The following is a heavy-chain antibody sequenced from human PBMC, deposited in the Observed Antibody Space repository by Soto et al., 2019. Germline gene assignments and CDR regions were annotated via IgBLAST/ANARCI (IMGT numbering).Heavy chain of an antibody. CDR1: GFTFSSYW. J-gene: IGHJ5*02. D-gene: IGHD3-3*01. CDR2: IKQDGSEK. CDR3: AREGPAIFGVVMIRGWFDP. V-gene: IGHV3-7*03. Sequence: EVQLVESGGGLVQPGGSLRLSCAASGFTFSSYWMSWVLQAPGKGLEWVANIKQDGSEKYYVDSVKGRFTISRDNTKNSLYLQMNSLRAEDTAVYYCAREGPAIFGVVMIRGWFDPWGQGTLVTVSS.